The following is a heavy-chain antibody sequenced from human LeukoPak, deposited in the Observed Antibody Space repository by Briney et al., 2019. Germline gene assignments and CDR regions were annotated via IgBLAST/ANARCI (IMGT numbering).Heavy chain of an antibody. V-gene: IGHV3-23*01. CDR2: ISDGSRDT. J-gene: IGHJ4*02. CDR1: GFTFSSFT. D-gene: IGHD5-12*01. CDR3: TTRLRNHFDY. Sequence: GGSLRLSCATSGFTFSSFTMNWVGQAPGKGLEWVSTISDGSRDTHYAGSVKGRFTISRDDSQNIVYLQMDSLRAEDTALYYCTTRLRNHFDYWGQGTQVTVSS.